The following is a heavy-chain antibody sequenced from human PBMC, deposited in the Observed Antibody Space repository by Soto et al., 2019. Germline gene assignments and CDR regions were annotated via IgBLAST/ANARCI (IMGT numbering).Heavy chain of an antibody. Sequence: QVQLVQSGAEVQKPGSSVNVSCKASGDTPNTYAISWVRQAPGQGLEWMGGIIPILGTPNYAQRFQGKITISADTSTRTTYMELNSVTSDDTAMFYCAIFGLDVDSWGQGTLVIVSS. V-gene: IGHV1-69*14. D-gene: IGHD3-3*01. CDR1: GDTPNTYA. CDR3: AIFGLDVDS. CDR2: IIPILGTP. J-gene: IGHJ4*02.